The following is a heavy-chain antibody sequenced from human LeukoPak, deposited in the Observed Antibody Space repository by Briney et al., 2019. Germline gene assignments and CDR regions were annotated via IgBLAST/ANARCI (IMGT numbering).Heavy chain of an antibody. CDR1: GFTFSSYW. D-gene: IGHD3-9*01. Sequence: GGSLRLSCAASGFTFSSYWMHWVRQAPGKGLVWVSRVNGGGSGTYYADSVKGRFTISRDNAKNSLYLQMNSLRAEDTAVCYCARVLRGDYWGQGTLVTVSS. CDR3: ARVLRGDY. V-gene: IGHV3-74*01. CDR2: VNGGGSGT. J-gene: IGHJ4*02.